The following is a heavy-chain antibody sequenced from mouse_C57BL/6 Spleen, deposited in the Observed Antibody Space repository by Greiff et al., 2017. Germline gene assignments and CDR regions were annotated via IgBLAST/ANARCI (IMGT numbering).Heavy chain of an antibody. J-gene: IGHJ3*01. CDR3: ASDDGYDEGSFAY. CDR1: GYTFTSYT. V-gene: IGHV1-4*01. D-gene: IGHD2-2*01. Sequence: QVQLKQSGAELARPGASVKMSCKASGYTFTSYTMHWVKQRPGQGLEWIGYINPSSGYTKYNQKFKDKATLTADKSSSTAYMQLSSLTSAASSVYYCASDDGYDEGSFAYWGQGTLVTVSA. CDR2: INPSSGYT.